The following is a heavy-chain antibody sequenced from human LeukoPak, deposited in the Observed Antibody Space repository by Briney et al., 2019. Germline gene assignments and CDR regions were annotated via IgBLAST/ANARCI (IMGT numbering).Heavy chain of an antibody. V-gene: IGHV1-2*06. D-gene: IGHD4-23*01. CDR1: GYTFTGYY. CDR3: ARGREGYGGNSRYYFDY. J-gene: IGHJ4*02. Sequence: ASVKVSCKASGYTFTGYYMHWVRQAPGQGLEWMGRINPNSGGTNYAQKFQGRVTMTRDTSISTAYMELSRLRSDDTAVYYCARGREGYGGNSRYYFDYWGQGTLVTVSS. CDR2: INPNSGGT.